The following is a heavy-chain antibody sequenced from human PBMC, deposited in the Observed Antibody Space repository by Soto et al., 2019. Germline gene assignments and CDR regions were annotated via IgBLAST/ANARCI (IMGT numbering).Heavy chain of an antibody. Sequence: GGTLRLSCAASGFTLGDYYLSWVRQAPVKVLQWLSYISGMGTTKYDADSLKVRFTISRENSKNTLYLQMNSLTAEDTAVYSCAKGRQNLSFFDYWGQGSLHSVTA. CDR2: ISGMGTTK. CDR1: GFTLGDYY. J-gene: IGHJ4*02. V-gene: IGHV3-11*04. D-gene: IGHD6-6*01. CDR3: AKGRQNLSFFDY.